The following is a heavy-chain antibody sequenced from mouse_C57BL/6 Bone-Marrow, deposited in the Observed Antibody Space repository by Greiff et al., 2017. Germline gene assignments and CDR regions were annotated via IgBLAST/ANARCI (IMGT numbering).Heavy chain of an antibody. CDR3: TRDEIYYGNCGFDY. J-gene: IGHJ2*01. CDR1: GFTFSSYA. Sequence: EVHLVESGGGLVMPGGSLKLSCAASGFTFSSYAMSWVRQTPEKRLEWVATISDGGSYTYYPDNVKGRFTISRDNAKNNLYLQMSHLKSEDTAMYYCTRDEIYYGNCGFDYWGQGTTLTVSS. V-gene: IGHV5-4*01. D-gene: IGHD2-1*01. CDR2: ISDGGSYT.